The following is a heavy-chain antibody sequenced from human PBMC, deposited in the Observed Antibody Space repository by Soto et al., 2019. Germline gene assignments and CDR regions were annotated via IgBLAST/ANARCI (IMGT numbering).Heavy chain of an antibody. J-gene: IGHJ4*02. CDR3: AKSPNFYCSSPNCYKYYFDH. CDR1: GFTFNTYG. Sequence: GGSLRLSCAASGFTFNTYGMHWVRQSPGKGLEWVAVISYDGSEKYYVDSVKGRFTISKDNSKNTLYLQMNSLRPEDTAVYYCAKSPNFYCSSPNCYKYYFDHWGQGTRVTVSS. CDR2: ISYDGSEK. D-gene: IGHD2-2*02. V-gene: IGHV3-30*18.